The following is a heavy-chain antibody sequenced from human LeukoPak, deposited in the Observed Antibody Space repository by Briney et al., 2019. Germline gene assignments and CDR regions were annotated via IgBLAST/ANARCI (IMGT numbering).Heavy chain of an antibody. CDR3: ARDPGIAVAGTDY. J-gene: IGHJ4*02. CDR1: GFTVSSNY. Sequence: GGSLRLSCATSGFTVSSNYMSWVRQAPGKGLEWVSVIYSGGSTYYADSVKGRFTISRDNAKNSLYLQVNSLRAEDTAVYYCARDPGIAVAGTDYWGQGTLVTVSS. CDR2: IYSGGST. D-gene: IGHD6-19*01. V-gene: IGHV3-66*01.